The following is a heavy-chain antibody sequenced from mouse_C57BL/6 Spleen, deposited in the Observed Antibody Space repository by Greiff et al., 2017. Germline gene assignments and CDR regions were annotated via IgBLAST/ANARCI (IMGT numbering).Heavy chain of an antibody. V-gene: IGHV1-52*01. CDR3: ARFFYSDYFDY. D-gene: IGHD2-1*01. J-gene: IGHJ2*01. Sequence: QVQLKQPGAELVRPGSSVTLSCKASGYTFTSYWMHWVKQRPIQGLEWIGNIDPSDSETHYNQKFKDKATLTVDKSSSTAYMQLSSLTSEDSAVYYCARFFYSDYFDYWGQGTTLTVSS. CDR2: IDPSDSET. CDR1: GYTFTSYW.